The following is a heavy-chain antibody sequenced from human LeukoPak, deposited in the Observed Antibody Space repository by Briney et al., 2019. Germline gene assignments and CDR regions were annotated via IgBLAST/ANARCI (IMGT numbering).Heavy chain of an antibody. CDR3: ARDYPLYRYSSGPSHAFDI. CDR2: IYTSGST. CDR1: GGSISSYY. V-gene: IGHV4-4*07. D-gene: IGHD6-19*01. Sequence: PSETLPLTCTVSGGSISSYYWSWIRQPAGKGLEWIGRIYTSGSTNYNPALKSRVTMSVDTSKNQFSLKLSSVTAADTAVYYCARDYPLYRYSSGPSHAFDIWGQGTMVTVSS. J-gene: IGHJ3*02.